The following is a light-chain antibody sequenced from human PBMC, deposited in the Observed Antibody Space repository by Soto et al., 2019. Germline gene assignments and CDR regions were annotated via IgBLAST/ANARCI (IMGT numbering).Light chain of an antibody. V-gene: IGKV1-5*01. J-gene: IGKJ1*01. CDR2: DAS. Sequence: DIQMTKSPSTLSASVGDRVTITCRASQRINSCLAWYQQKPGKAPKLLSYDASSLESGVPSRFSGSGSGTEFTLTIRNLQPDDFATYFCQQYNSYWTFGQGNKVEIK. CDR1: QRINSC. CDR3: QQYNSYWT.